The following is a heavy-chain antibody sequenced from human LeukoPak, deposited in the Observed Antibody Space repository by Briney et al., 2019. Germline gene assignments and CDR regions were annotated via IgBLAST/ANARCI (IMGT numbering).Heavy chain of an antibody. V-gene: IGHV4-38-2*02. Sequence: SETLSLTCTVSGYSISSGYYWGWIRQPPGKGLEWIGSIYHSGSTYYNPSLKSRVTISVDTSKNQFSLKLSSVTAADTAVYYCARWSYHGDYWGQGTLVTVSS. J-gene: IGHJ4*02. CDR1: GYSISSGYY. CDR3: ARWSYHGDY. CDR2: IYHSGST. D-gene: IGHD1-26*01.